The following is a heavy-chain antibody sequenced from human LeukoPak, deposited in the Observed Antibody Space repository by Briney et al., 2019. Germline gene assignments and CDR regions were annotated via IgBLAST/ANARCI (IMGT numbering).Heavy chain of an antibody. D-gene: IGHD1-26*01. CDR3: ARDWSGNYYTNWFDP. CDR2: TYTSGST. J-gene: IGHJ5*02. CDR1: GGSISSYD. V-gene: IGHV4-4*07. Sequence: KPSETLSLTCTVSGGSISSYDWSWIRQPAGKGLEWIGRTYTSGSTNYNPSLKSRVTMSVDTSKTQFSLKLSSVGAADTAVYYCARDWSGNYYTNWFDPWGQGTLVTVSS.